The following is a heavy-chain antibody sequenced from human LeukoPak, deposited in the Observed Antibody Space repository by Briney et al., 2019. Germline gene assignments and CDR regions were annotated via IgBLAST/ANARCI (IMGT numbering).Heavy chain of an antibody. Sequence: PGGSLRLSCAASGFTFSNYWIHWVRQAPGKGLVWVSRIDNAGSITTYADSVKGRFTISRDNAKNTLYLQMNSLRVEDTAVYYCVRSAFHAGSGNYYDYWGQGTLVTVSS. CDR1: GFTFSNYW. J-gene: IGHJ4*02. D-gene: IGHD3-22*01. CDR2: IDNAGSIT. CDR3: VRSAFHAGSGNYYDY. V-gene: IGHV3-74*03.